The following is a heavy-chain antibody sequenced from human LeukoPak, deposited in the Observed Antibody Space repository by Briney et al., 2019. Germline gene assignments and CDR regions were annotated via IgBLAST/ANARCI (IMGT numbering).Heavy chain of an antibody. CDR2: ISAYNGDT. D-gene: IGHD3-9*01. J-gene: IGHJ4*02. CDR1: GYIFNSYG. Sequence: GASVKVSCKTSGYIFNSYGINWVRQAPGQGLEWVGWISAYNGDTKYAQKLQGRVTMTTDTSTRTVYMELRTLRSDDTAVYYCARDSYDFLTGRYSGSGGDYWGQGTLVTVSS. CDR3: ARDSYDFLTGRYSGSGGDY. V-gene: IGHV1-18*01.